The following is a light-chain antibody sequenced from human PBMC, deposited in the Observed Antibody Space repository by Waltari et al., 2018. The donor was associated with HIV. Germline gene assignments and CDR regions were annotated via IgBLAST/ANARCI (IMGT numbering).Light chain of an antibody. CDR2: DVS. Sequence: QSALTQPRSVSGSPGQSVTISCPGTSSDLGVYNNVPWYQPHQGKAPKLMIYDVSKRPSGVPDRFSGSKSGNTASLTISGLQAEDEADYYCCSYAGSYTYVFGTGTKVTVL. J-gene: IGLJ1*01. CDR1: SSDLGVYNN. V-gene: IGLV2-11*01. CDR3: CSYAGSYTYV.